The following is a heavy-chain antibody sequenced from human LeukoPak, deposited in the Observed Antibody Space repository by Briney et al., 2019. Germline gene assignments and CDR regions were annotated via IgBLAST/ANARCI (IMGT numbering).Heavy chain of an antibody. Sequence: PSETLSLTCTVSGDSLTSSIDYWAWLRQPPGKGLEWIGSFYYRGSTYHNPSLKSRVTISVDTSKNQFSLKLSSVTAADTAVYYCARRTCGGDCYSVDYWGQGTRVTVSS. CDR2: FYYRGST. D-gene: IGHD2-21*02. CDR1: GDSLTSSIDY. J-gene: IGHJ4*02. V-gene: IGHV4-39*07. CDR3: ARRTCGGDCYSVDY.